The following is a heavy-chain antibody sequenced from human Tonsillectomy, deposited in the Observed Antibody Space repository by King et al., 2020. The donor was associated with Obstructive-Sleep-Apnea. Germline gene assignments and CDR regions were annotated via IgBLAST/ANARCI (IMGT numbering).Heavy chain of an antibody. CDR1: GFTVSTKY. V-gene: IGHV3-66*01. D-gene: IGHD6-19*01. CDR3: AREIAVAGTDAFDI. CDR2: IYSGGST. Sequence: VQLVESGGGLVQPGGSLRLSCAASGFTVSTKYMSWFRQAPGKGLEGVSVIYSGGSTLYADSVKGRFTISRDNSKNTLYLQMNSLRAEDTAVYYCAREIAVAGTDAFDIWGQGTMVTVSS. J-gene: IGHJ3*02.